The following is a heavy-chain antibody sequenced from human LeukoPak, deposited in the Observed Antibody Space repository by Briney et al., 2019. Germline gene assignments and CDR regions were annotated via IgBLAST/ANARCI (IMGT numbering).Heavy chain of an antibody. J-gene: IGHJ3*02. CDR3: AKESGYCSSTSCFADAFDI. V-gene: IGHV3-33*06. Sequence: PGGSLRLSCAASGFTLSSYGMHWVRQAPGKGLEWVAVIWCDGSNKYYADSVKGRLIISRDNSKNTLYLQMNSLRAEDTAVYYCAKESGYCSSTSCFADAFDIWGQGTMVTVSS. CDR2: IWCDGSNK. CDR1: GFTLSSYG. D-gene: IGHD2-2*01.